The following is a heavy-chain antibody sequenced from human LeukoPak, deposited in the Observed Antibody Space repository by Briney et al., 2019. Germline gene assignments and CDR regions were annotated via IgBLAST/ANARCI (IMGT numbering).Heavy chain of an antibody. CDR3: ARPTGPAYLGMDAFDI. J-gene: IGHJ3*02. CDR1: GFTFSSYE. Sequence: GGSLRLSCAASGFTFSSYEMNWVRQAPGKGLEWVSYISSSGSTIYYADSVKGRFTISRDNAKNSLYLQMNSLRAEDTAVYYCARPTGPAYLGMDAFDIWGQGTMVTVSS. V-gene: IGHV3-48*03. CDR2: ISSSGSTI. D-gene: IGHD3-22*01.